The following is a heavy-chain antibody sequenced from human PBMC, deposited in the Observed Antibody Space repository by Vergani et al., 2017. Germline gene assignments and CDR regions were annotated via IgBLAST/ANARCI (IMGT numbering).Heavy chain of an antibody. J-gene: IGHJ1*01. CDR2: ISSGGGDI. CDR3: TTAWGLYYLHGEYFQY. CDR1: GFTFDTYT. D-gene: IGHD3-10*01. V-gene: IGHV3-23*01. Sequence: EVHLLESGEGLVQPGGSRRLSCAGAGFTFDTYTMAYVRQAPGKGLEWVATISSGGGDIFYADSVKGRFTISRDNSKNTLFLQMNSLKDEDTAVYYCTTAWGLYYLHGEYFQYWGRGTLVSVSS.